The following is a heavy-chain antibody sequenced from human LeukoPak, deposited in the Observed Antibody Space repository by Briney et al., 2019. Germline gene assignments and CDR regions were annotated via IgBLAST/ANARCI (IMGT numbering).Heavy chain of an antibody. CDR2: ISSSSSYI. D-gene: IGHD3-10*01. V-gene: IGHV3-21*01. Sequence: PGGSLRLSCAASGFTFSSYSMNWVRQAPGKGLEWVSSISSSSSYIYYADSVKGRFTISRDNAKNSLYLQMNSLRAEDTAVYYCARGSYYGSGSYYHFDYWGQGTLVTVSS. J-gene: IGHJ4*02. CDR1: GFTFSSYS. CDR3: ARGSYYGSGSYYHFDY.